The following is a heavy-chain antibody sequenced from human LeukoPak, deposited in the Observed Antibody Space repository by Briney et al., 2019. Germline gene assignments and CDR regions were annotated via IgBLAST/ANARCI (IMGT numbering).Heavy chain of an antibody. V-gene: IGHV1-18*04. CDR3: ARDWGYYGSGSYYVLGF. CDR1: GYTFTSYG. J-gene: IGHJ4*02. D-gene: IGHD3-10*01. Sequence: ASVKVSCKASGYTFTSYGISWVRQAPGQGLEWMGWISAYNGNTNYAQKLQGRVTMTTDTSTSTAYMEPRSLRSDDTAVYYCARDWGYYGSGSYYVLGFWGQGTLVTVSS. CDR2: ISAYNGNT.